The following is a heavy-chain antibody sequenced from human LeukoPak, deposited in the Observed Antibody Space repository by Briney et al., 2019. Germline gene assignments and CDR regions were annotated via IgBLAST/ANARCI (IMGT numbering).Heavy chain of an antibody. CDR1: GGSISSYY. Sequence: PSETLSLTCTVSGGSISSYYWSWIRQPPGKGLEWIGYIYHSGSTYYNPSLKSRVTISVDRSKNQFSLKLSSVTAADTAVYYCARGAPITIFGVVTYFDYWGQGTLVTVSS. CDR3: ARGAPITIFGVVTYFDY. J-gene: IGHJ4*02. D-gene: IGHD3-3*01. V-gene: IGHV4-59*12. CDR2: IYHSGST.